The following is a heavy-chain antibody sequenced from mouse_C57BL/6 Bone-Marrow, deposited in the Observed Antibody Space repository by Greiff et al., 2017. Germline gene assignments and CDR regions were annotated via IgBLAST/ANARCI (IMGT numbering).Heavy chain of an antibody. CDR2: INSDGGST. V-gene: IGHV5-2*01. D-gene: IGHD1-1*01. Sequence: EVKVVESGGGLVQPGASLKLSCESNEYEFPSHDMSWVRQTPEKRLELVAAINSDGGSTYYPDTMERRFIISRDNTKKTLYLQMSSLRSEDTALYYCARHSNSNYGGYFDVWGTGTTVTVSS. CDR1: EYEFPSHD. CDR3: ARHSNSNYGGYFDV. J-gene: IGHJ1*03.